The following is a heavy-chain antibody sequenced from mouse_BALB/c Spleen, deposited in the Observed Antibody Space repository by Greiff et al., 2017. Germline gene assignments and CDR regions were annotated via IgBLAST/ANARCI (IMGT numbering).Heavy chain of an antibody. CDR3: ARGGNYEWFAY. CDR2: IWAGGST. J-gene: IGHJ3*01. V-gene: IGHV2-9*02. D-gene: IGHD2-1*01. CDR1: GFSLTSYG. Sequence: VMLVESGPGLVAPSQSLSITCTVSGFSLTSYGVHWVRQPPGKGLEWLGVIWAGGSTNYNSALMSRLSISKDNSKSQVFLKMNSLQTDDTAMYYCARGGNYEWFAYWGQGTLVTVSA.